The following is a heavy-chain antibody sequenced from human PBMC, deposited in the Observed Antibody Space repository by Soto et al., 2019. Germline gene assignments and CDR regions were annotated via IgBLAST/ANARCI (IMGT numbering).Heavy chain of an antibody. J-gene: IGHJ5*01. D-gene: IGHD1-26*01. CDR2: MSYDGSNE. Sequence: QVQLVESGGGVVQPGKSLRLSCAASGFTFSSYALHWVRQAPGKGLEWVAVMSYDGSNEYADSVKGRFTISRDNFKNTLYLQMGSLRTDDTAVYYCARDPTSPEYRYSGRFRDNTFDSWGQGTLVTVSS. V-gene: IGHV3-30-3*01. CDR1: GFTFSSYA. CDR3: ARDPTSPEYRYSGRFRDNTFDS.